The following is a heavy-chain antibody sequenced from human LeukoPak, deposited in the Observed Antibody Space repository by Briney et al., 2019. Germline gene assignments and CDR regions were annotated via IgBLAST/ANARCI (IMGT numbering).Heavy chain of an antibody. Sequence: PGGSLRRSCAASAFTFSSYWMHWDRPAPGKGRVWVSRINSDGSSTSYTDSVKGRFTISRDNATNTLYLQMNSLRATDTAVYSCARGMGEPLWFGEFLVDYYYMDVWGKGTTVTVSS. D-gene: IGHD3-10*01. CDR1: AFTFSSYW. V-gene: IGHV3-74*01. CDR2: INSDGSST. CDR3: ARGMGEPLWFGEFLVDYYYMDV. J-gene: IGHJ6*03.